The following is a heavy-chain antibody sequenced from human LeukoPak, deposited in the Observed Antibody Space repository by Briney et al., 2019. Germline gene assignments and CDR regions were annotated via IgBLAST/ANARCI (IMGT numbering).Heavy chain of an antibody. Sequence: SATLSLTCTVSGDSISSNSYYWGWIRQPPGKGLEWLVSMYSSGRTSSNPSLKSRVTISVDSSNNQISLKLSSVTAADTAVYYCARGQQTNRYNGNDGGVDYWGQGTLVTVSS. D-gene: IGHD1-20*01. CDR1: GDSISSNSYY. V-gene: IGHV4-39*07. CDR2: MYSSGRT. J-gene: IGHJ4*02. CDR3: ARGQQTNRYNGNDGGVDY.